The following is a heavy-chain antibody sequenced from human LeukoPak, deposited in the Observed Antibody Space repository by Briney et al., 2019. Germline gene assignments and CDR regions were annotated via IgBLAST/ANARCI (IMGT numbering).Heavy chain of an antibody. Sequence: KAGGSLRLSCAASGFIFSNAWMSWVRQAPGKGLEWVGRIKSKTDGGTTDYAAPVKGRFTISRADSKNTLYLQMNSLKTEDTAVYYCTNGFWGGYNFHYYGLDVWGQGTTVTVSS. CDR1: GFIFSNAW. D-gene: IGHD3-3*01. J-gene: IGHJ6*02. CDR3: TNGFWGGYNFHYYGLDV. V-gene: IGHV3-15*01. CDR2: IKSKTDGGTT.